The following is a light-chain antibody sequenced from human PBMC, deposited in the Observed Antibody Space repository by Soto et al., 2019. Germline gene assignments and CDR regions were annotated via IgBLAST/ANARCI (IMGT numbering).Light chain of an antibody. J-gene: IGLJ1*01. CDR1: GSNIGNNF. CDR3: TSYTRDKALV. CDR2: DNN. V-gene: IGLV1-51*01. Sequence: QSVLTQPPSVSAAPGQMVTISCSGSGSNIGNNFVSWYQQFPGTAPKLLIYDNNKRPSGIPDRFSGSKSGTSATLTISGLQAEDEADYHCTSYTRDKALVFGTGTKVT.